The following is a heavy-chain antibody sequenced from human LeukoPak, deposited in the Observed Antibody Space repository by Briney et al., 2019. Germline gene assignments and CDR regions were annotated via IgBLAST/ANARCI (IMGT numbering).Heavy chain of an antibody. J-gene: IGHJ4*02. CDR1: GFTFSSYG. Sequence: PGRSLRLSCAASGFTFSSYGMYWVRQAPGKGLEWVAVIWYDGSNKYYADSVKGRFTISRDNSKNTLYLQMNSLRAEDTAVYYCAKVFSLPGYSSSWGYFDYWGQGTLVTVSS. D-gene: IGHD6-13*01. CDR3: AKVFSLPGYSSSWGYFDY. CDR2: IWYDGSNK. V-gene: IGHV3-33*06.